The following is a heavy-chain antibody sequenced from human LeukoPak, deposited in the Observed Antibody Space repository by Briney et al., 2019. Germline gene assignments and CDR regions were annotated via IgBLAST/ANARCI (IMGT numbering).Heavy chain of an antibody. Sequence: SETLSLTCTVYGASISRSGYCWGWLRQPPGKGLEWIGSIVDSGSTYSNPRLKGGVTIPVNTSKTQFSLKLTAVNAADTAVNYGARHAGFTMVRGVFDYGGEGTLVTVS. J-gene: IGHJ4*02. V-gene: IGHV4-39*01. CDR3: ARHAGFTMVRGVFDY. D-gene: IGHD3-10*01. CDR1: GASISRSGYC. CDR2: IVDSGST.